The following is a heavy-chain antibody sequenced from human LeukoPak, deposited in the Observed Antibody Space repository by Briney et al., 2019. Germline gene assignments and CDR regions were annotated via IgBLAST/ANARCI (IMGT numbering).Heavy chain of an antibody. CDR1: GFTFGDYA. Sequence: PGRSLRLSCTASGFTFGDYAMSWVRQAPGKGLEWVGFIRSKAYGGTTEYAASVKGRFTISRDDYKSIAYLQMNSLKTEDTAVYYCTGHRVVPAAFDYWGQGTLVTGSS. J-gene: IGHJ4*02. CDR2: IRSKAYGGTT. V-gene: IGHV3-49*04. CDR3: TGHRVVPAAFDY. D-gene: IGHD2-2*01.